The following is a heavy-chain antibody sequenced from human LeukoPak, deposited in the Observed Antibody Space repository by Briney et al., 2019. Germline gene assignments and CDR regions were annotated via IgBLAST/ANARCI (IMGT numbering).Heavy chain of an antibody. V-gene: IGHV3-30*02. CDR3: ANSWMGYYNHYYMNV. CDR1: GFTFSSYG. D-gene: IGHD2-15*01. Sequence: GGSLRLSCAASGFTFSSYGMHWVRQAPGKGLEWVAFIGYNGTNKYYADSVKGRFTISRDNSKNTLYMQLNSLRAEDTAVYYCANSWMGYYNHYYMNVWGKGTTVTVSS. J-gene: IGHJ6*03. CDR2: IGYNGTNK.